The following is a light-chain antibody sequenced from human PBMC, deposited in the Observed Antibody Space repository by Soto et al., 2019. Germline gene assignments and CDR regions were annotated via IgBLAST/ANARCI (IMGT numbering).Light chain of an antibody. CDR2: DVR. Sequence: QSVLTQPASVFGSLGQSMTLSCPGTSSDVGGYSYVSWYQQHPGKAPNLMIYDVRNRPSGVSNRFSGSKSGNTASLTISGLQAEDEADYYCSSYTSSSTYVFGTGTKVTVL. V-gene: IGLV2-14*01. J-gene: IGLJ1*01. CDR1: SSDVGGYSY. CDR3: SSYTSSSTYV.